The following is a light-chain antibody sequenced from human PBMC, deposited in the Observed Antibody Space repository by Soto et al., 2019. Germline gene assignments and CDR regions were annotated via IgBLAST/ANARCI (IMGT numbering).Light chain of an antibody. J-gene: IGKJ2*01. V-gene: IGKV3-20*01. CDR3: QQYDNSPYT. CDR1: QSVSTSI. CDR2: GAS. Sequence: VLTQSPGTLSLSPGERATLSCRASQSVSTSILAWYQKKPGQAPRVLIYGASTRATGIPDRFSGSGSGTDFTLTISRLEPEDFAVYYCQQYDNSPYTFGQGTNLEIK.